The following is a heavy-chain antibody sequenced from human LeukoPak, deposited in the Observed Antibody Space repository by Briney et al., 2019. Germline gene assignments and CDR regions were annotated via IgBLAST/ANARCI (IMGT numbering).Heavy chain of an antibody. Sequence: ASVKVSCKASGYTFTSYGISWVRQAPGQGLEWMGWISAYNGNTNYAQKLQGRVTMTTDTSTSPAYMELGSLRPDDTAVYYWGRVSRGSYRYFFDYWGQGTLVTV. D-gene: IGHD1-26*01. CDR2: ISAYNGNT. CDR1: GYTFTSYG. V-gene: IGHV1-18*01. J-gene: IGHJ4*02. CDR3: GRVSRGSYRYFFDY.